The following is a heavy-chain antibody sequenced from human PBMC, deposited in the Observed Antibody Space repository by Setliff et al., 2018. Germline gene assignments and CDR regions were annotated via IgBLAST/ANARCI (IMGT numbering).Heavy chain of an antibody. CDR2: IRSNSPIL. V-gene: IGHV3-48*01. CDR1: GFTFSSFD. J-gene: IGHJ2*01. Sequence: GGSLRLSCAASGFTFSSFDLSWVRQTPGKGLEWISTIRSNSPILYYADSVQGRFTISRDNARNSLFLQMSSLRAEDTAVYYCARSLGIRDYSYFDLWGRGTLVTVSS. CDR3: ARSLGIRDYSYFDL. D-gene: IGHD5-12*01.